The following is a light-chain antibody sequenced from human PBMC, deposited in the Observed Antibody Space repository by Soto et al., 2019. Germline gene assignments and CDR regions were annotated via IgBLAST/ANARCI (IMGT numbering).Light chain of an antibody. CDR3: QQYSNSPLT. CDR2: GTS. CDR1: QSISNNH. V-gene: IGKV3-20*01. Sequence: EIVLTQSPGTLSLSPGERVTLSCRASQSISNNHLAWYQQKPGQAPRLLIHGTSNRATGIPDRFSGSGSGTDFTLTIARLETEDFAVYHCQQYSNSPLTFGGGTKVDIK. J-gene: IGKJ4*01.